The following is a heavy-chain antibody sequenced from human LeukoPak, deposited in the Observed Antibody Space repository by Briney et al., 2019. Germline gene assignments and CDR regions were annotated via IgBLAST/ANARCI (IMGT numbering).Heavy chain of an antibody. D-gene: IGHD3-3*01. CDR1: GFTFSSYA. Sequence: GGSLRLSCAASGFTFSSYAMSWVRQAPGKGLEWVSAISGSGGSTYYADSVKGRFTISRDNSKNTLYLQMNSLRAEDTAVYYCAKGITIFGVVTTPIDYWGQGTLVTVSS. V-gene: IGHV3-23*01. J-gene: IGHJ4*02. CDR2: ISGSGGST. CDR3: AKGITIFGVVTTPIDY.